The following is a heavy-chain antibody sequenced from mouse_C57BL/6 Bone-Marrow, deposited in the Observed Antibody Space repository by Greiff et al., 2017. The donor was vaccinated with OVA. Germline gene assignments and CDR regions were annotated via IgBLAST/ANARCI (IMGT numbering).Heavy chain of an antibody. Sequence: QVQLQQPGAELVKPGASVKLSCKASGYTFTSYWMHWVKQRPGQGLEWIGMIHPNSGSTNYNEKFKSKATLTVDKSSSTAYMQLSSLTSEDSAVYYCAREGNYYASFWYFDVWGTGTTVTVSS. CDR3: AREGNYYASFWYFDV. J-gene: IGHJ1*03. V-gene: IGHV1-64*01. CDR2: IHPNSGST. CDR1: GYTFTSYW. D-gene: IGHD1-1*01.